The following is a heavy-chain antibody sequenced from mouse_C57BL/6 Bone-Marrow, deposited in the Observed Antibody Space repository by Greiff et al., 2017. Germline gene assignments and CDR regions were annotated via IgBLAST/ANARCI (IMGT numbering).Heavy chain of an antibody. CDR1: GYTFTSYW. Sequence: QVQLQQPGAELVKPGASVKMSCKASGYTFTSYWITWVKQRPGQGLEWIGDIYPGSGSPNYNEKFKSKATLTVDTSSSTAYMQLSSLTAEDSAVYYCVRRWYRPWFAYWGQGTLVTVSA. CDR3: VRRWYRPWFAY. CDR2: IYPGSGSP. V-gene: IGHV1-55*01. J-gene: IGHJ3*01. D-gene: IGHD2-1*01.